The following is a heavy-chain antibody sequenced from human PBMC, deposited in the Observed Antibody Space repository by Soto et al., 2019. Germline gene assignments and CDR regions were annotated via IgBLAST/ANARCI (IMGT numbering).Heavy chain of an antibody. CDR1: GFTFTSSA. CDR2: IVVGSGNT. CDR3: PPWPYIVLMVYGSILLYYYYYYMDV. V-gene: IGHV1-58*02. D-gene: IGHD2-8*01. Sequence: QMQLVQSGPEVKKPGTSVKVSCKASGFTFTSSAMQWVRQARGQRLEWIGWIVVGSGNTNYAQKFQERVTITRDMSTSTAYMELSSLRSEDTAVYYSPPWPYIVLMVYGSILLYYYYYYMDVWGKGTTVTVSS. J-gene: IGHJ6*03.